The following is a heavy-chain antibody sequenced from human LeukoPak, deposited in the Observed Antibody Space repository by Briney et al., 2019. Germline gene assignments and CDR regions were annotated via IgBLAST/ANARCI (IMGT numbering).Heavy chain of an antibody. Sequence: GGALRLSCADSVFSLDDYAMYWVRQAPGNGLEWVSLICGDGGSTYYADSVKSRFTTSRDNSKITLYLQMNSLRTEDNALYYCAKDRAGSSSSFSRGAFDIWGQGTMVTVSS. CDR3: AKDRAGSSSSFSRGAFDI. J-gene: IGHJ3*02. V-gene: IGHV3-43*02. CDR1: VFSLDDYA. CDR2: ICGDGGST. D-gene: IGHD6-6*01.